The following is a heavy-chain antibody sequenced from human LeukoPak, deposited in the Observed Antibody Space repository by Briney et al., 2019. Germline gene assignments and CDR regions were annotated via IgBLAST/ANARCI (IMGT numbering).Heavy chain of an antibody. CDR3: ARERYGGDIVVVYYMDV. CDR1: GGSFSGYY. V-gene: IGHV4-34*01. D-gene: IGHD2-15*01. CDR2: INHSGST. J-gene: IGHJ6*03. Sequence: SETLSLTCAVYGGSFSGYYWSWIRQPPGKGLEWIGEINHSGSTNYNPSLKSRVTISVDTSKNQFSLKLSSVTAADTAVYYCARERYGGDIVVVYYMDVWGKGTTVTISS.